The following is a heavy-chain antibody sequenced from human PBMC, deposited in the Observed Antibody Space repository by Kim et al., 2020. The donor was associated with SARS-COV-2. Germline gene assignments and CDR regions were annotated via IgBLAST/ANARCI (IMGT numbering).Heavy chain of an antibody. CDR3: ARRGGGYSYGFLDY. Sequence: YADSVKGRFTISRDNSKNTVDLQRNSLTVEDTAVYYCARRGGGYSYGFLDYWGQGTLVTVSS. V-gene: IGHV3-33*01. D-gene: IGHD5-18*01. J-gene: IGHJ4*02.